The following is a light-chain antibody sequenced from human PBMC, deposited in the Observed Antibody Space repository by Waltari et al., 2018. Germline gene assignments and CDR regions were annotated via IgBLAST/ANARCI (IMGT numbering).Light chain of an antibody. CDR1: SGSIASNF. CDR3: QSYDSSNHVV. CDR2: EDN. J-gene: IGLJ2*01. V-gene: IGLV6-57*03. Sequence: NFMLTPPHSVSESPGKTVTISCTRSSGSIASNFLQWSQQRPGSAPTTVIYEDNQRPSGVPDRFSGSIDSSSNSASLTISGLKTEDEADYYCQSYDSSNHVVFGGGTKLTVL.